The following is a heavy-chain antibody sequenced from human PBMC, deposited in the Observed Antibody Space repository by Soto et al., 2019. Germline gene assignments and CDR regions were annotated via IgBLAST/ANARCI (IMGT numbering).Heavy chain of an antibody. CDR2: ISWNSGRI. V-gene: IGHV3-9*01. J-gene: IGHJ6*03. CDR1: GFTFDDYA. CDR3: AKCVLRFLDPPDYYYIDV. D-gene: IGHD3-3*01. Sequence: PGGSLRLSCAASGFTFDDYAMHWVRQAPGKGLEWVSGISWNSGRIDYADSVKGRFSISRDNAKNSLYLQMNSLRAEDTALYYCAKCVLRFLDPPDYYYIDVWGKGTSVTVSS.